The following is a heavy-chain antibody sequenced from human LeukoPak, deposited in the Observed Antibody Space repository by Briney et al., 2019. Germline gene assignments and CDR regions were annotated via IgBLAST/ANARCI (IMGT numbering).Heavy chain of an antibody. J-gene: IGHJ4*02. V-gene: IGHV3-30*18. CDR3: AKDRDYYGSGSYYGYPDY. D-gene: IGHD3-10*01. Sequence: PGGSLRLSCAASGFTFSSYGMHWVRQAPGKGLEWVALISYDGSNKYYVDSVKGRFTISRDNSKNTLYLQMNSLRAEDTAVYYCAKDRDYYGSGSYYGYPDYWGQGTLVTVSS. CDR1: GFTFSSYG. CDR2: ISYDGSNK.